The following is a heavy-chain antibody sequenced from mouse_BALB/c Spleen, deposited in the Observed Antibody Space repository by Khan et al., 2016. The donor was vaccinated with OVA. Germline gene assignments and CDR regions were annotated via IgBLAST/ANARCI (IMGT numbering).Heavy chain of an antibody. J-gene: IGHJ1*01. D-gene: IGHD1-1*01. CDR3: ARDYGSRYFDV. CDR2: ISYSGST. V-gene: IGHV3-2*02. Sequence: EVQLQESGPGLVQPSQSLSLTCTVTGYSITSDYAWNWIRQFPGNKLEWMGYISYSGSTSYNPSLKSRISITRDTSTNQFFLQLNSVTTEDTATHYCARDYGSRYFDVWGAGTTVTVSS. CDR1: GYSITSDYA.